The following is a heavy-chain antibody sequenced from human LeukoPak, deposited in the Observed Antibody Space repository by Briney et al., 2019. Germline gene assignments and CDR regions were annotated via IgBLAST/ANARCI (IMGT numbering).Heavy chain of an antibody. CDR2: INPSGDNT. CDR1: GYTFTNNF. Sequence: GASVKVSCKASGYTFTNNFMHWVRQAPGQGLEWMGIINPSGDNTWYAQKSQGRVTMTRDMATSTDYMEVSSLRSEDTAVYYCARDNSVGDSAWWFDPWGQGTLVTVSS. V-gene: IGHV1-46*01. D-gene: IGHD5-12*01. J-gene: IGHJ5*02. CDR3: ARDNSVGDSAWWFDP.